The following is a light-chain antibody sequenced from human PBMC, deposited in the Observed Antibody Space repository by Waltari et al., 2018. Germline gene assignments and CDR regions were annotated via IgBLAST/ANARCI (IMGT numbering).Light chain of an antibody. V-gene: IGLV2-8*01. CDR1: NSDIDNFQY. Sequence: QSALTQPPSASGPPGQSVTISCTGTNSDIDNFQYVSWYQQHPGKAPRLIIYDFTKRPSEVPNRFSGSKSGNMASLTVPYLQADDEADYFCCSFSGGNDLLFGGGTKLTVL. CDR2: DFT. J-gene: IGLJ2*01. CDR3: CSFSGGNDLL.